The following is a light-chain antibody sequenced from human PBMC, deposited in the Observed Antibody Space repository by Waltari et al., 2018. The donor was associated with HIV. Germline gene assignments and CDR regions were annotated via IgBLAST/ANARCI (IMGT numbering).Light chain of an antibody. J-gene: IGKJ5*01. V-gene: IGKV3-11*01. CDR1: QSVSTF. CDR2: DAS. Sequence: EIVLTQSPATLSLSPGERATLSCRASQSVSTFLAWYQQKPGQAPTLLFYDASKRATGIPARFSGSGSGTDFTLTISSLQPEDFAVYYCQQRSNWITFGQGTRLEIK. CDR3: QQRSNWIT.